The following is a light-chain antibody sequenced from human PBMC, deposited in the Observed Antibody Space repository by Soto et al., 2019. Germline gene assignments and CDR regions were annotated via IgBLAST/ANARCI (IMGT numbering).Light chain of an antibody. CDR3: CSYAGNKTVV. CDR2: DVS. Sequence: QSALTQPRSVSGSPGQSVTISCTGTSSDVGGYIYVSWYQQYPAKAPKVMIYDVSRRPSGVPDRFSGSKSGNTASLTISGLQAEDEAVYYCCSYAGNKTVVFGGGTKVTV. J-gene: IGLJ3*02. V-gene: IGLV2-11*01. CDR1: SSDVGGYIY.